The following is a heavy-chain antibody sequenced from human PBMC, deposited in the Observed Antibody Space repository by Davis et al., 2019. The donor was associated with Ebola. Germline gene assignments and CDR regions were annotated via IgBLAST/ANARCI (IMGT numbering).Heavy chain of an antibody. J-gene: IGHJ6*02. V-gene: IGHV1-18*04. CDR3: AREDIVVVVAARGPYYYYGMDV. CDR1: GYTFTSYG. Sequence: ASVKVSCKASGYTFTSYGISWVRQAPGQGLEWMGWISAYNGNTNYAQKFQGRVTMTRDTSTSTVYMELSSLRSEDTAVYYCAREDIVVVVAARGPYYYYGMDVWGQGTTVTVSS. D-gene: IGHD2-15*01. CDR2: ISAYNGNT.